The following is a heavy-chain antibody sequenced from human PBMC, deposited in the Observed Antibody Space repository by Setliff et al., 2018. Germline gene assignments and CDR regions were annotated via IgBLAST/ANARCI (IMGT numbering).Heavy chain of an antibody. D-gene: IGHD5-18*01. CDR1: GFTFNSYA. Sequence: GGSLRLSCAASGFTFNSYAIHWVRQAPGKGLEWVAVISYDGNNKYYADSVKGRFTISRDNSKTTLYLQMNRLTAEDTAVYYCARDPDTAMVRNDAFDIWGQGTMVTVSS. J-gene: IGHJ3*02. CDR3: ARDPDTAMVRNDAFDI. CDR2: ISYDGNNK. V-gene: IGHV3-30*04.